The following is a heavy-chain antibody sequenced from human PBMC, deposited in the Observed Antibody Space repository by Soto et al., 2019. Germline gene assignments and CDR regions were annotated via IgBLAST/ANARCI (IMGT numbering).Heavy chain of an antibody. Sequence: SETLSLTCTVSGGSISSSSYYWGWIRQPPGKGLEWIGSIYYSGSTYYNPSLKSRVTISVDTSKNQFSLKLSSVTAADTAVYYCARRGAVAATTYDYWGQGTLVTVSS. V-gene: IGHV4-39*01. CDR2: IYYSGST. D-gene: IGHD2-15*01. CDR3: ARRGAVAATTYDY. CDR1: GGSISSSSYY. J-gene: IGHJ4*02.